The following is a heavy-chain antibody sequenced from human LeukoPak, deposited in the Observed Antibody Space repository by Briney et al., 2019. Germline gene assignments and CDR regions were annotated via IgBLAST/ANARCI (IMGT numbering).Heavy chain of an antibody. Sequence: GGTLRLSCADSGFTFSSYGMSWVRQAPGKGLEWVSVISGSGGSTYYADSVKGRFTISRDNSKNTLYLQMNSLRAEDTAVYYCAKGEGIAAAGTYGVYFDYWGQGTLVTVSS. J-gene: IGHJ4*02. V-gene: IGHV3-23*01. CDR3: AKGEGIAAAGTYGVYFDY. CDR1: GFTFSSYG. D-gene: IGHD6-13*01. CDR2: ISGSGGST.